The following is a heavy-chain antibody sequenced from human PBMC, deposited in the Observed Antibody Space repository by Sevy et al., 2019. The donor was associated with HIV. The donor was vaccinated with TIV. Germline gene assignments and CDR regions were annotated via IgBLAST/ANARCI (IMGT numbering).Heavy chain of an antibody. CDR1: GFTFSSYG. CDR2: ISYDGSNK. V-gene: IGHV3-30*18. D-gene: IGHD2-21*02. CDR3: AKDGVVVTAILKTPYYYYYGMDV. Sequence: GGSLRLSCAASGFTFSSYGMQWVRQAPGKGLEWVAVISYDGSNKYYADSVKGRFTISRDNSKNTLYLQMNSLRAEDTAVYYCAKDGVVVTAILKTPYYYYYGMDVWGQGTTVTVSS. J-gene: IGHJ6*02.